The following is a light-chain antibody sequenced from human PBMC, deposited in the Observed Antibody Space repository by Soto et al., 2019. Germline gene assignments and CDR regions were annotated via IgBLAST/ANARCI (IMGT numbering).Light chain of an antibody. J-gene: IGLJ1*01. CDR2: EVR. CDR1: SSDVGNYNY. Sequence: QSVLTQPASVSGSPGQSITISCTGTSSDVGNYNYVSWYQHHPGKAPKVMIYEVRNRPSGVSNRFSGPKSGNTASLTISGLQAEDEADYYCSSYSSTKTRVFGTGTKVTVL. V-gene: IGLV2-14*01. CDR3: SSYSSTKTRV.